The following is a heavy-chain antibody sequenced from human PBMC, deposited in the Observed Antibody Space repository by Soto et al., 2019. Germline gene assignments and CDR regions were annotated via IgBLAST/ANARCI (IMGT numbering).Heavy chain of an antibody. V-gene: IGHV6-1*01. CDR3: ARGAYCSGGSCYWWFDP. Sequence: QTLSLTCAISGDSVSSNRAAWNWIRQSPSRGLEWLGRTYYRSKWYNDYAVSVKSRITINPDTSKNQFSLQLNSVTPEDTAVYYCARGAYCSGGSCYWWFDPWGQGTLVTVSS. J-gene: IGHJ5*02. D-gene: IGHD2-15*01. CDR2: TYYRSKWYN. CDR1: GDSVSSNRAA.